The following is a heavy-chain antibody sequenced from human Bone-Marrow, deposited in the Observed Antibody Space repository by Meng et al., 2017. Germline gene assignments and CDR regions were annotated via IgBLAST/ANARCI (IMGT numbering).Heavy chain of an antibody. CDR2: ISSSGSTT. J-gene: IGHJ3*02. CDR1: GFSFSDYY. CDR3: ARDHSSGWYYGARYDI. D-gene: IGHD6-19*01. Sequence: GESLKISCGASGFSFSDYYMSWIRQSPGKGLEWVSYISSSGSTTNHADSVKGRFTISRDNAKNSLYLQMNSLRADDTAMYYCARDHSSGWYYGARYDIWGQGTMVTVSS. V-gene: IGHV3-11*04.